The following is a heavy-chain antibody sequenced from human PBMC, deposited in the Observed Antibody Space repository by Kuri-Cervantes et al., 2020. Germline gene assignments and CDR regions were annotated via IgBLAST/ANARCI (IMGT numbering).Heavy chain of an antibody. CDR3: AREGPELWFGELLDPRWNYYGMDV. V-gene: IGHV1-18*04. Sequence: ASVKVSCKASGYTFTGNYIHWVRQAPGQGLEWMGWISAYNGNTNYAQKLQGRVTMTTDTSTSTAYMELRSLRSDDTAVYYCAREGPELWFGELLDPRWNYYGMDVWGQGTTVTVSS. CDR1: GYTFTGNY. D-gene: IGHD3-10*01. J-gene: IGHJ6*02. CDR2: ISAYNGNT.